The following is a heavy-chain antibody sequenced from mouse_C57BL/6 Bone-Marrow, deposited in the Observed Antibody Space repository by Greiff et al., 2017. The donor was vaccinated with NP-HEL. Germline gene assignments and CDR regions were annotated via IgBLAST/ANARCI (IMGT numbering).Heavy chain of an antibody. CDR3: ARRDYDEGDY. J-gene: IGHJ2*01. V-gene: IGHV1-54*01. CDR2: INPGSGGT. Sequence: VQLVESGAELVRPGTSVKVSCKASGYAFTNYLIEWVKQRPGQGLEWIGVINPGSGGTNYNEKFKGKATLTADKSSSTAYMQLSSLTSEDSAVYFCARRDYDEGDYWGQGTTLTVSS. D-gene: IGHD2-4*01. CDR1: GYAFTNYL.